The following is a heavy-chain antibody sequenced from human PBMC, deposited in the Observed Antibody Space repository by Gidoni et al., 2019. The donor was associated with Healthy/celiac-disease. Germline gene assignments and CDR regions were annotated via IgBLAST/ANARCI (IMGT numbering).Heavy chain of an antibody. CDR1: GFTVRSNY. J-gene: IGHJ6*02. CDR2: IYIGGSK. D-gene: IGHD3-22*01. Sequence: EVQLVETGGGLIQPGGSLSLYCAASGFTVRSNYMSWVSQAPGKGLEWFSVIYIGGSKYYADSVKGRFPISRDNSKNTLYLQMNSLRAEDTAVYYCARDRSGYDSSGYYRFFYSYGMDVWGQGTTVTVSS. CDR3: ARDRSGYDSSGYYRFFYSYGMDV. V-gene: IGHV3-53*02.